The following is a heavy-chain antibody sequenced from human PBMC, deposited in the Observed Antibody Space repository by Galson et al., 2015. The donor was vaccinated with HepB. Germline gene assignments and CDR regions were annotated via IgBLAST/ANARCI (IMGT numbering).Heavy chain of an antibody. CDR1: GYTFTNYY. CDR3: ARDKSRTPWPTRRIDY. Sequence: SVKVSCKASGYTFTNYYMHWVRQAPGQGLEWMGIINPGSGGTSYAQNFQGRVTMTRDTSTSTVYMELSSLRSEDTAMYYCARDKSRTPWPTRRIDYWGQGTLVTVSS. V-gene: IGHV1-46*01. J-gene: IGHJ4*02. CDR2: INPGSGGT.